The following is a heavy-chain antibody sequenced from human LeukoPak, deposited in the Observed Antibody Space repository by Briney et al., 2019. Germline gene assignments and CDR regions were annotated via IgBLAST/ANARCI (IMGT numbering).Heavy chain of an antibody. CDR1: GFNFNRYW. CDR3: VRHNYGYDY. CDR2: ILNDGGST. V-gene: IGHV3-74*01. D-gene: IGHD5-18*01. J-gene: IGHJ4*02. Sequence: PGGSLRLFCAACGFNFNRYWMLWVRQAPGEGPVWVAHILNDGGSTSYADSVKGRFTISRDNAKNTLSLQMNSLRAEDTAVYYCVRHNYGYDYWGQGTPVTVSS.